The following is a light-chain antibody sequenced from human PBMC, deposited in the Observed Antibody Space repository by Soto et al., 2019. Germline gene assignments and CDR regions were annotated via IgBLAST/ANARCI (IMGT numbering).Light chain of an antibody. J-gene: IGKJ4*01. V-gene: IGKV1-39*01. CDR3: QQSHSTPLT. Sequence: DIQMTQSPSSLSASVGDRVTITCRASQSISNYLNWYQQKPGTAPELLIYTASSLQSGVPSRFSGSGSGTDFTLTISSLQPEDFATYYCQQSHSTPLTFGGGTKVEIK. CDR2: TAS. CDR1: QSISNY.